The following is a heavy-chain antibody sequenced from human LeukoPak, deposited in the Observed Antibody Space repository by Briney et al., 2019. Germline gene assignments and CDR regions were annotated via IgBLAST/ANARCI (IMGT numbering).Heavy chain of an antibody. CDR1: GGSFSGYY. V-gene: IGHV4-34*01. CDR3: ARVSCSSTSCPRRDALDV. D-gene: IGHD2-2*01. J-gene: IGHJ3*01. Sequence: PSETLSLTCAVYGGSFSGYYWSWIRQPPGKGLEWIGEINRSGSTNYNPSLKSRVTISVDTSKNQFSLKLSSVTAADTAVYYCARVSCSSTSCPRRDALDVWGQGTMVTVSS. CDR2: INRSGST.